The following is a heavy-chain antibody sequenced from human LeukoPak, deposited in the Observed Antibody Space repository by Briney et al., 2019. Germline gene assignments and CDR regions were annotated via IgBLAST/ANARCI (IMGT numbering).Heavy chain of an antibody. CDR3: AELGITMIGGV. CDR2: ISYDGSNK. D-gene: IGHD3-10*02. Sequence: GRSLRLSCAASGFTFSSCAMHWVRQAPGKGLEWVAVISYDGSNKYYADSVKGRFTISRDNAKNSLYLQMNSLRAEDTAVYYCAELGITMIGGVWGKRTTVTISS. J-gene: IGHJ6*04. V-gene: IGHV3-30*04. CDR1: GFTFSSCA.